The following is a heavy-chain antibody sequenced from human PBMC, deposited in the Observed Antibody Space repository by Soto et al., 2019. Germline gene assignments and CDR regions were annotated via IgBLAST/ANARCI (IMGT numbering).Heavy chain of an antibody. D-gene: IGHD5-12*01. Sequence: GGSLRLSCAASGFTFSIYGMHWVRQAPGKGLEWVAVISYDGSNKYYADSVKGRFTISRDNSKNTLYLQMNSLRAEDTAVYYCAKGIYSGYVNDAFDIWGQGTMVTVSS. CDR3: AKGIYSGYVNDAFDI. J-gene: IGHJ3*02. CDR2: ISYDGSNK. V-gene: IGHV3-30*18. CDR1: GFTFSIYG.